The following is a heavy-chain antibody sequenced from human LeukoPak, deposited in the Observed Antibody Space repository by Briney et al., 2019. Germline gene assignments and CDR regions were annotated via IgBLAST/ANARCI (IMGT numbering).Heavy chain of an antibody. CDR3: AKEGDYYGSGSYRDGFDI. CDR1: GFTFSSYS. Sequence: TGGSLRLSCAAPGFTFSSYSMNWVRQAPGKGLEWVSSISSSSSYIYYADSVKGRFTISRDSFKNTLYLQMNSLRPEDTAVYYCAKEGDYYGSGSYRDGFDIWGQGTRATVSS. J-gene: IGHJ3*02. CDR2: ISSSSSYI. D-gene: IGHD3-10*01. V-gene: IGHV3-21*01.